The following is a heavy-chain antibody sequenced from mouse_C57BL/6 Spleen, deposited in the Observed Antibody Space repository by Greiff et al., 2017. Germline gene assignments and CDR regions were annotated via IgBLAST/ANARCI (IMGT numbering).Heavy chain of an antibody. V-gene: IGHV5-4*03. CDR1: GFTFSSYA. CDR3: ARAGYYAYFDY. CDR2: ISDGGSYT. Sequence: EVKVVESGGGLVKPGGSLKLSCAASGFTFSSYAMSWVRQTPEKRLEWVATISDGGSYTYYPDNVKGRFTISRDNAKNNLYLQMSHLKSEDTAMYYCARAGYYAYFDYWGQGTTLTVSS. D-gene: IGHD2-3*01. J-gene: IGHJ2*01.